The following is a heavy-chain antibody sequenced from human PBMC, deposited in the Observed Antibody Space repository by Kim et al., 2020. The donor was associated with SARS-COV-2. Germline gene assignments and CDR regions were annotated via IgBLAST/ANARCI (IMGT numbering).Heavy chain of an antibody. V-gene: IGHV6-1*01. D-gene: IGHD1-26*01. J-gene: IGHJ4*02. CDR1: GDSVSSNSAA. CDR3: ARGIVGTTLYFDY. Sequence: SQTLSLTCAISGDSVSSNSAAWNWIRQSPSRGLEWLGRTYYRSKWFDDYAASVKSRITIKPDTSKNQFSLQLNSVTPEDTAVYYCARGIVGTTLYFDYWGQGTLVTVSS. CDR2: TYYRSKWFD.